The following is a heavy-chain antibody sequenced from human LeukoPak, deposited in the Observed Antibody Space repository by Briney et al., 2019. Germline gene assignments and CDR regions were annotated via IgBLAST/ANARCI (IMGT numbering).Heavy chain of an antibody. CDR1: GGSINNHKW. CDR2: IFYTGSP. Sequence: SETLSLTCAVSGGSINNHKWWSWIRQSPGKGLEWLGEIFYTGSPNYNPSFKSRITMSVDKSNNQFSLILTSVTVADTAVYYCARDGNSYYDHWGQGTLVTVTS. D-gene: IGHD4-11*01. J-gene: IGHJ5*02. V-gene: IGHV4-4*02. CDR3: ARDGNSYYDH.